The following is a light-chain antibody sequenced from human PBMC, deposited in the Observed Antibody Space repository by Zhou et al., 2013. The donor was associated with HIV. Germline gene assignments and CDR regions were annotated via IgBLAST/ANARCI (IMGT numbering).Light chain of an antibody. CDR2: GVS. CDR1: QSVSRY. V-gene: IGKV3-20*01. J-gene: IGKJ1*01. CDR3: QQYASSRT. Sequence: EIVLTQSPATLSLSPGERATLSCRASQSVSRYFDWYQQKPGQPPRLLIYGVSNRATGIPDRFSGSGSGTDFTLTISRLEPEDFAAYYCQQYASSRTFGQGTKVEIK.